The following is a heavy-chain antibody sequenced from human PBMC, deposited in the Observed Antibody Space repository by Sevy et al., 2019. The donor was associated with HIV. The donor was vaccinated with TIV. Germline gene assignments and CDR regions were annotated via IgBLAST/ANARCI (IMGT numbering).Heavy chain of an antibody. V-gene: IGHV3-48*02. D-gene: IGHD4-17*01. Sequence: GGSLRLSCAASGFTFSSSIINWVRQAPGKGLEWVSSISGTGSTIYYADSVKGRFTISRDNAKNSLYLPMHSLRDEDTAVYYCARSDYGDYVGWFDPWGQGTLVTVSS. CDR1: GFTFSSSI. CDR2: ISGTGSTI. CDR3: ARSDYGDYVGWFDP. J-gene: IGHJ5*02.